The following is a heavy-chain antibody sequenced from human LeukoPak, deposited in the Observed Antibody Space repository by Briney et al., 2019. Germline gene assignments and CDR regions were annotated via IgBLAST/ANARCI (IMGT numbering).Heavy chain of an antibody. J-gene: IGHJ5*02. CDR3: ARDAGNYYDSSGYDP. Sequence: ASVKVSCKASGYTFTSYDINWVRQATGQGLEWMGWISAYNGNTNYAQKLQGRVTMTTDTSTSTAYMELRSLRSDDTAVYYCARDAGNYYDSSGYDPWGQGTLVTVSS. CDR2: ISAYNGNT. CDR1: GYTFTSYD. D-gene: IGHD3-22*01. V-gene: IGHV1-18*01.